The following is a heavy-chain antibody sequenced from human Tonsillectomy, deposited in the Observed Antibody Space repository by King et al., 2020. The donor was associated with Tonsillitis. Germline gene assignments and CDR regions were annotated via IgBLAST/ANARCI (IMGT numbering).Heavy chain of an antibody. J-gene: IGHJ4*02. CDR1: GGSISGYY. CDR3: ARSDFWSGYYNF. CDR2: IYTSRST. V-gene: IGHV4-4*07. Sequence: VQLQESGPGLVKPSEALSLTCTVSGGSISGYYWSWIRQPAGKGLEWIGRIYTSRSTNYNPSLKSRVTMSVDTSKNQFSLKLRSVTAADTAVYYCARSDFWSGYYNFWGQGTLVTVSS. D-gene: IGHD3-3*01.